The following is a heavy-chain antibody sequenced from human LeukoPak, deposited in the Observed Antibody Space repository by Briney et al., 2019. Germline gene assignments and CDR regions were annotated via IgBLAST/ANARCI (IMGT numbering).Heavy chain of an antibody. J-gene: IGHJ3*01. V-gene: IGHV4-4*09. CDR3: ARLSAAVHLGAFDL. CDR2: IHTSGSN. D-gene: IGHD3-3*01. CDR1: GVSISPYY. Sequence: PSETLSLICAVSGVSISPYYWAWIRQPPGTGLQWIGYIHTSGSNNQYPSLKSRVTISVDKSKNHFSLRLTSVTAADTAVYYCARLSAAVHLGAFDLWGQGTMVTVSS.